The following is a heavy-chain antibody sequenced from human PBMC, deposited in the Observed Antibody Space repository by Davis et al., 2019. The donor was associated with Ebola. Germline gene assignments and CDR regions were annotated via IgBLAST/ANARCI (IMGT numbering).Heavy chain of an antibody. Sequence: GESLKISCAASGFTFSRYGMHWVRQAPGKGLEWVAFIRYDGSNKYYPDSVKGRFTISRDNSRNTLYLQMNTLRAEDTAVYYCAKTNDFWSGYSDYWGQGTLVTVSS. D-gene: IGHD3-3*01. CDR1: GFTFSRYG. J-gene: IGHJ4*02. CDR2: IRYDGSNK. CDR3: AKTNDFWSGYSDY. V-gene: IGHV3-30*02.